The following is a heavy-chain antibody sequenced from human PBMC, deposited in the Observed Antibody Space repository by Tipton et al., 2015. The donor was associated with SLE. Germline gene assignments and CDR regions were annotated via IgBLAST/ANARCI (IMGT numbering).Heavy chain of an antibody. CDR2: INNDGSDT. V-gene: IGHV3-74*01. CDR3: ARGLRGPDY. CDR1: GFTFSGYW. Sequence: SLRLSCAASGFTFSGYWMHWVRQAPGKGLVWVSRINNDGSDTVYSDSVKGRFTISRDNAKNTLYLQMNGLRSEEAAVYYCARGLRGPDYWGQGTLVTVSS. J-gene: IGHJ4*02. D-gene: IGHD4-17*01.